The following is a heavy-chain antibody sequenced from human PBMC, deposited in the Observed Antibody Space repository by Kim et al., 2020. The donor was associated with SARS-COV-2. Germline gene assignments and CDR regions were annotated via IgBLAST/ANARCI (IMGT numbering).Heavy chain of an antibody. D-gene: IGHD2-15*01. Sequence: ESVKGRFTISRENSKNMLYLQMDSLRAEDTAVYYCARGDCSSSSCYYFDSWGQGALVTVSS. CDR3: ARGDCSSSSCYYFDS. V-gene: IGHV3-30*07. J-gene: IGHJ4*02.